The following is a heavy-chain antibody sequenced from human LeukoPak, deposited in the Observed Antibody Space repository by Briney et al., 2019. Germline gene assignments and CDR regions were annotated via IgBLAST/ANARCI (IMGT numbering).Heavy chain of an antibody. J-gene: IGHJ4*02. CDR2: ISSNGGST. CDR1: GFTFGSYA. V-gene: IGHV3-64*01. Sequence: PGGSLRLSCAASGFTFGSYAMHWVRQAPGKGLEYVSAISSNGGSTYYANSVKGRFTISRDNSKNTLYLQMGSLRAEDMAVYYCARGRGDYGDYEIIDCWGQGTLVTVSS. D-gene: IGHD4-17*01. CDR3: ARGRGDYGDYEIIDC.